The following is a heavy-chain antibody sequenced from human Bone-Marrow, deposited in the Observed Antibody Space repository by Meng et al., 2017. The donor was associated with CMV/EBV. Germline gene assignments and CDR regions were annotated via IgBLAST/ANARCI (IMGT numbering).Heavy chain of an antibody. D-gene: IGHD1-26*01. V-gene: IGHV3-9*03. Sequence: SLKISCAASGFTFDDYAMHWVRQAPGKGLEWVAGISWNSGSIGYADSVKGRFTISRENAKNSLYLQMNSLRAEDMALYYCAKAGLGVTYFDYWGQGTLVTVSS. CDR1: GFTFDDYA. CDR3: AKAGLGVTYFDY. J-gene: IGHJ4*02. CDR2: ISWNSGSI.